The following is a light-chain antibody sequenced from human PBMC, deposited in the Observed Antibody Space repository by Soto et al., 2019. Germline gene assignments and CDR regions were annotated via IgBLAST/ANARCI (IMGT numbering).Light chain of an antibody. CDR3: FSFTTDWTHV. Sequence: SALTQPASVSGSPGQSITISCTGSRSDIGAYNYVSWFQQYPGKAPKLIISEVSNRPSGVSNRFSGSKSGTAASLTISGLQTEDEADYFCFSFTTDWTHVFGTGTKLTVL. J-gene: IGLJ1*01. V-gene: IGLV2-14*01. CDR2: EVS. CDR1: RSDIGAYNY.